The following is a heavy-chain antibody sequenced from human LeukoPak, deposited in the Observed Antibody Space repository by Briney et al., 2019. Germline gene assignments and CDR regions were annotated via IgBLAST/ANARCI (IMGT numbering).Heavy chain of an antibody. CDR1: GFTFSSYS. Sequence: PGGSLRLSCAASGFTFSSYSMNWVRQAPGKGLEWVSSISSSSSYIYYADSVKGRFTISRDNAKNSLYLQMNGLRSDDTAVYYCARDQSGYYFTYYYYYMDVWGKGTTVTISS. CDR2: ISSSSSYI. D-gene: IGHD3-22*01. V-gene: IGHV3-21*04. CDR3: ARDQSGYYFTYYYYYMDV. J-gene: IGHJ6*03.